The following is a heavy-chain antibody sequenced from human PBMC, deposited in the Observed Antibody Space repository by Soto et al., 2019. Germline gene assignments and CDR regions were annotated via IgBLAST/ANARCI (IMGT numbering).Heavy chain of an antibody. Sequence: SETLSLTCTVSGGSISSYYRSWIRQPPGKGLEWIGYIYHSGSTNYNPSLKSRVTTSVDTSENQSYLKLSSATAADTAVYCCARVEVSGTSGPSFRYFDYWGQGTLVTVSA. CDR3: ARVEVSGTSGPSFRYFDY. CDR1: GGSISSYY. J-gene: IGHJ4*02. D-gene: IGHD1-1*01. V-gene: IGHV4-59*01. CDR2: IYHSGST.